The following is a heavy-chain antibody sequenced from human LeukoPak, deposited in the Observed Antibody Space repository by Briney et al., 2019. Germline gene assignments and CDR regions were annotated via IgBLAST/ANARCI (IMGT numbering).Heavy chain of an antibody. CDR1: GFTFSSYA. CDR2: ISYDGSNK. V-gene: IGHV3-30*04. Sequence: GGSLRLSCAASGFTFSSYAMHWVRQAPGKGLEWVAVISYDGSNKYYADSVKGRFTISRDNSKNTLYLQMNSLRAEDTAVYYCATVYSYGPNDYWGQGTLVTVSS. CDR3: ATVYSYGPNDY. D-gene: IGHD5-18*01. J-gene: IGHJ4*02.